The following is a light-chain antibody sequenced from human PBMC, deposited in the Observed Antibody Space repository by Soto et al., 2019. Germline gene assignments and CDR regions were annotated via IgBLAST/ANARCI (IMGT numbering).Light chain of an antibody. Sequence: DIVMTQSPGSLAVSLGERATINCTSSQSVLHSSNNKNYLAWNQQKPGQPPKLLIYWASTRESGVPDRYSGSESGTDFTLTISGLQAEDVADYYCQQYFTTPWTFGQGTKVEIK. CDR3: QQYFTTPWT. CDR2: WAS. V-gene: IGKV4-1*01. J-gene: IGKJ1*01. CDR1: QSVLHSSNNKNY.